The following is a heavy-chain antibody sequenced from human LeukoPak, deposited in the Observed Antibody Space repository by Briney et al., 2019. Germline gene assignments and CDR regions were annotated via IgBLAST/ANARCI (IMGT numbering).Heavy chain of an antibody. CDR2: INSGGNTI. J-gene: IGHJ1*01. D-gene: IGHD6-19*01. CDR1: GFSFSSYS. V-gene: IGHV3-48*04. Sequence: GGSLRLSCTASGFSFSSYSMNWVRQAPGKGLEWVSYINSGGNTIHYAGSVKGRFTISRDNARNSLYLQMNSLRVEDTAFYYCARENRDSNGWSWGQGTLVTVSS. CDR3: ARENRDSNGWS.